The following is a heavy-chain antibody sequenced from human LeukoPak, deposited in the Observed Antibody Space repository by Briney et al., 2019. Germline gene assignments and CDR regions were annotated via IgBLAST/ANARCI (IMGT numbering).Heavy chain of an antibody. J-gene: IGHJ3*02. Sequence: SETLSLTCTVSGGSISSYYWSWIRQPAGKGLEWIGRIYASGSTNYNPSLKSRVTMSVDTSKNQFSLKLSSVTAADTAVYYCAGGKYYYDSSGYLYAFDIWGQGTMVTASS. CDR1: GGSISSYY. CDR2: IYASGST. CDR3: AGGKYYYDSSGYLYAFDI. V-gene: IGHV4-4*07. D-gene: IGHD3-22*01.